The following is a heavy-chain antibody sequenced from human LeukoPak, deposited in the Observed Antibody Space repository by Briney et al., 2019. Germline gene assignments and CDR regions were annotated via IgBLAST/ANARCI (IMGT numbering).Heavy chain of an antibody. Sequence: GGSLRLSCAASGFTFSSSAMSWARQAPGKGLEWVASINHNGNVNYYVDSVKGRFTVSRDNAKNSLYLQMSNLRAEDTAVYFCARGGGLDVWGQGATVTVSS. J-gene: IGHJ6*02. V-gene: IGHV3-7*03. CDR2: INHNGNVN. D-gene: IGHD3-16*01. CDR3: ARGGGLDV. CDR1: GFTFSSSA.